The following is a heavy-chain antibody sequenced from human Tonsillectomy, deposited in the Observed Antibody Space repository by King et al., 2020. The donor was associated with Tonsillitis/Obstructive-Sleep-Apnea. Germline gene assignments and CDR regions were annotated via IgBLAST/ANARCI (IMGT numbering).Heavy chain of an antibody. D-gene: IGHD2-21*01. Sequence: VQLVESGGGLVQPGRSLRLSCAASGFSFDVFSMGWVRQAPGKALEWVSGINWNGDRMDYADPVKGRFTISRDNAKNSLYLQLNSLIDDDTALYFCTRGRDSPTYCAGDGTCSGYFDYWGQGAQVTVSS. CDR1: GFSFDVFS. V-gene: IGHV3-9*01. J-gene: IGHJ4*02. CDR3: TRGRDSPTYCAGDGTCSGYFDY. CDR2: INWNGDRM.